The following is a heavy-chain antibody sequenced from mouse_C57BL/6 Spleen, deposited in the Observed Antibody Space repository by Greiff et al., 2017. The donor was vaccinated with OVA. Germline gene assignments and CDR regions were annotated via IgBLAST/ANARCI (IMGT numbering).Heavy chain of an antibody. J-gene: IGHJ1*03. CDR3: ARYSNSFYWYFDV. CDR2: IDPSDSYT. Sequence: QVQLQQSGAELVMPGASVKLSCKASGYTFTSYWMHWVKQRPGQGLEWIGEIDPSDSYTNYNQKFKGKSTLTVDKSSSTAYMQLSSLTSEDSAVYYCARYSNSFYWYFDVWGTGTTVTVSS. CDR1: GYTFTSYW. D-gene: IGHD2-5*01. V-gene: IGHV1-69*01.